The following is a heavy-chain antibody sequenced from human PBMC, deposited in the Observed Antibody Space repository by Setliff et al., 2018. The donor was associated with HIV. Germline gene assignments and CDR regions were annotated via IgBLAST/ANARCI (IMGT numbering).Heavy chain of an antibody. J-gene: IGHJ4*02. CDR1: GGSISSYY. CDR3: AEGAVTFGGVLNY. Sequence: KPSETLSLTCTVSGGSISSYYGSWIRQSAGKGLEWIGRIYSSGRTNYNPSLKSRVTMSRATSKNQFSLHLRSVTAADTAVYYCAEGAVTFGGVLNYWGQGAQVTVSS. CDR2: IYSSGRT. D-gene: IGHD3-16*01. V-gene: IGHV4-4*07.